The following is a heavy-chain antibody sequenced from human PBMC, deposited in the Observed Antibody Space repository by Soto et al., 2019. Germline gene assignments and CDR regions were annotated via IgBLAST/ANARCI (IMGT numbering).Heavy chain of an antibody. CDR1: GGTFSSYA. Sequence: SVKVSCKASGGTFSSYAISWVRQAPGQGLEWMGGIIPIFGTANYAQKFQGRVTITADESTSTAYMELSSLRSEDTAVYYCARVSTPNYYDSSGYYIYWGQGTLVTVSS. CDR3: ARVSTPNYYDSSGYYIY. V-gene: IGHV1-69*13. D-gene: IGHD3-22*01. CDR2: IIPIFGTA. J-gene: IGHJ4*02.